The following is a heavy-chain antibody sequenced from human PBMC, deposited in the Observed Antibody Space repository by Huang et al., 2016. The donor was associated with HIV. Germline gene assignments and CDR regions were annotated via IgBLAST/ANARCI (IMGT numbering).Heavy chain of an antibody. V-gene: IGHV4-34*02. CDR1: GGSLSGYY. Sequence: QVHLQQWGAGLLKSAETLSLTCAVYGGSLSGYYWSWLRQTPGKGLEWIGEVNHLGSPNYNPSLKSRVSISMDESKKQFSIKLKFISDADTAVYFCARDATKNPRGWFDPWGQGSLVTVSS. CDR2: VNHLGSP. CDR3: ARDATKNPRGWFDP. D-gene: IGHD3-10*01. J-gene: IGHJ5*02.